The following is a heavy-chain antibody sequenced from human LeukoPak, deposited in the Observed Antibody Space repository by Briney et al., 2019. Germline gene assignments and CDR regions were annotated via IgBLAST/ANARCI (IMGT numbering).Heavy chain of an antibody. Sequence: GGSLRLSCAASGFTITTNYMNWVRQAPGKGLEWVSVIYSGGSTYYADSVKGRFTISRDNSKNTLYLQMNSLRAEDTAVYYCARDKPTYVDTAMVGAFDIWGQGTMVTVSS. D-gene: IGHD5-18*01. CDR3: ARDKPTYVDTAMVGAFDI. V-gene: IGHV3-53*01. J-gene: IGHJ3*02. CDR1: GFTITTNY. CDR2: IYSGGST.